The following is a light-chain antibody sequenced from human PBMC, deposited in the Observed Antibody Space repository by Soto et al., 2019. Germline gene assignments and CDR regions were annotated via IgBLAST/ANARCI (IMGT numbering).Light chain of an antibody. CDR3: AAWDDSLNGPV. CDR1: SSNIGSNT. Sequence: QSVLTQPPSASETPGQRVTISCSGSSSNIGSNTVNWYQQLPGTAPKLLIYSNNQRPSGVPDRFSGSKSGSSASLAISGLQSDDEADYYCAAWDDSLNGPVFGGGTKLTVL. J-gene: IGLJ2*01. CDR2: SNN. V-gene: IGLV1-44*01.